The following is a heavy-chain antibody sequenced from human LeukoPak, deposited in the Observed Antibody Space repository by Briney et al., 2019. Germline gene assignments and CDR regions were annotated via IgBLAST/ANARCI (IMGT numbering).Heavy chain of an antibody. Sequence: GGSLRLSCAVSGFTVSNNYINWVRQAPGKGLEWVSVIFPGGDTYYADFVKGRFTISRDNSKNTVCLQMSSLRADDTAVYYCARDQTTDDGCYQFDYWGQGTLVTVSS. V-gene: IGHV3-66*01. J-gene: IGHJ4*02. D-gene: IGHD2-15*01. CDR3: ARDQTTDDGCYQFDY. CDR2: IFPGGDT. CDR1: GFTVSNNY.